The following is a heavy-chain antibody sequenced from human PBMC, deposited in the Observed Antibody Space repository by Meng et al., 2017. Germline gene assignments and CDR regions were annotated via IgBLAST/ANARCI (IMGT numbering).Heavy chain of an antibody. D-gene: IGHD1-26*01. V-gene: IGHV1-3*04. CDR2: INTGNGNT. Sequence: ASVKVSCKASGYTFTSYDMHWVRQAPGQRLEWMGWINTGNGNTKYSQKFRGRVTITRDTSASTAYMELSSLRSDDTAVYYCAGDGIIVGAADYAFDIWGQGTMVTVSS. CDR1: GYTFTSYD. CDR3: AGDGIIVGAADYAFDI. J-gene: IGHJ3*02.